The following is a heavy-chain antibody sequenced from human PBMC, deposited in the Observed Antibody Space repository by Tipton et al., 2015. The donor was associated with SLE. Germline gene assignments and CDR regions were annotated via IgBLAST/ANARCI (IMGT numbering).Heavy chain of an antibody. V-gene: IGHV4-34*01. D-gene: IGHD6-6*01. J-gene: IGHJ4*02. CDR2: INHSGST. CDR3: TRRGSSFGEGFDY. Sequence: TLSLTCAVYGGSFNDHYWSWIRQSPGKGLEWIGEINHSGSTNYSSSLKSRVTMSVDTSKNQFSLSLSSVTAADTAVYYCTRRGSSFGEGFDYWGQGTLVTVSS. CDR1: GGSFNDHY.